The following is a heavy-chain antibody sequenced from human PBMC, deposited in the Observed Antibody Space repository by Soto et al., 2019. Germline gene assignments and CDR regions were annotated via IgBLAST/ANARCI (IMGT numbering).Heavy chain of an antibody. CDR3: ARDRRGSSSYGF. J-gene: IGHJ4*02. D-gene: IGHD5-18*01. CDR1: GFTVSSNY. CDR2: IYSGGST. V-gene: IGHV3-53*01. Sequence: GGSLRLSCAASGFTVSSNYMSWVRQAPGKGLEWVSVIYSGGSTYYADSVKGRFTISRDNSKNTLYLQMNSLRAEDTAVYYCARDRRGSSSYGFWGQGTLVTVSS.